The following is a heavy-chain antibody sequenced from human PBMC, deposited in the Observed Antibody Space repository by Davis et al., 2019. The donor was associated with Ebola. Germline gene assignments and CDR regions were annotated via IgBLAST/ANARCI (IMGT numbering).Heavy chain of an antibody. CDR2: MYYAGST. Sequence: SETLSLTCTVSGDSIRGSSYDWIRQPPGKGLEWIGSMYYAGSTYYNPSLKSRVTISVDTSKNQFSLRLNSVTAADTAVYYCARVNFCIGGSCYSHDYWGQGTLVTVSS. CDR1: GDSIRGSSYD. V-gene: IGHV4-39*07. CDR3: ARVNFCIGGSCYSHDY. D-gene: IGHD2-15*01. J-gene: IGHJ4*02.